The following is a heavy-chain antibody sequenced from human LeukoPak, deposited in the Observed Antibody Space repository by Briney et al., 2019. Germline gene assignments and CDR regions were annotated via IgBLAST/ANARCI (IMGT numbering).Heavy chain of an antibody. CDR3: ARGPGEYAARTLDY. Sequence: GASVKVSCKASGYTFTGYYMHWVRQAPGQGLEWMGWINPNSGGTNYAQKFQGRVTMTRDTSTSTVYMELSSLRSEDTAVYYCARGPGEYAARTLDYWGQGTLVTVSS. D-gene: IGHD3-10*01. V-gene: IGHV1-2*02. J-gene: IGHJ4*02. CDR1: GYTFTGYY. CDR2: INPNSGGT.